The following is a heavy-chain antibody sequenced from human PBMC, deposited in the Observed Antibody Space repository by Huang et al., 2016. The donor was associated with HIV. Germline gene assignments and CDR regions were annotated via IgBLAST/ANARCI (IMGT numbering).Heavy chain of an antibody. J-gene: IGHJ1*01. CDR3: ARERYYYDRSGYYTPVEYFHH. Sequence: QVQLVQSGAEVKKPGASVKVSCKASGYTFTNYAINGVRQAPGQSLEWMGWISGYNGKTNYAQKVQGRVTMTKDTATSTAYMELRSLISDDTAVYYCARERYYYDRSGYYTPVEYFHHWGQGTLVTVSS. CDR2: ISGYNGKT. CDR1: GYTFTNYA. V-gene: IGHV1-18*01. D-gene: IGHD3-22*01.